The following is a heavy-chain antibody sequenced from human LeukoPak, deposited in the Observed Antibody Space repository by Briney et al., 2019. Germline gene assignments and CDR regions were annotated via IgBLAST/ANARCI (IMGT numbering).Heavy chain of an antibody. Sequence: GGSLRLSCAASGFTFSSYAMSWVRQAPGKGLEWVSAISGSGGSTYYADSVKGRFTISRDNSKNTLYLQMNSLRAEDTAVYYCAKDSAFRYSSGCFDYWGRGTLVTVSS. V-gene: IGHV3-23*01. CDR2: ISGSGGST. CDR3: AKDSAFRYSSGCFDY. CDR1: GFTFSSYA. J-gene: IGHJ4*02. D-gene: IGHD6-19*01.